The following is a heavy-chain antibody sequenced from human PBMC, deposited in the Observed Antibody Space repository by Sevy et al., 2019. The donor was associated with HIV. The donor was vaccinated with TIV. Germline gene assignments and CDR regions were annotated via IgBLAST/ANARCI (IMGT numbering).Heavy chain of an antibody. D-gene: IGHD6-19*01. J-gene: IGHJ4*01. CDR3: ARESPSDWYLDS. V-gene: IGHV3-21*01. Sequence: GESLKISCAASGFTFSSYAMNWVRQAPGKGLEWVSSINAISSNIYYADSVKGRFTISRDNAENSLYLQMNSVRAEDTAVYYCARESPSDWYLDSWGQGTLVTVSS. CDR1: GFTFSSYA. CDR2: INAISSNI.